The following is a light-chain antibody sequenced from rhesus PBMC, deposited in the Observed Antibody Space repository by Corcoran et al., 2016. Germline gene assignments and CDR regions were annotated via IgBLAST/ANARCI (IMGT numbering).Light chain of an antibody. V-gene: IGKV1-22*01. CDR1: QSVSNW. Sequence: DIQMTQSPSSLSASVGDTVTMTCRASQSVSNWFDWYPQKPGKALKLLSYKKSNLKIGVPSRFNGRGSGTDFNITINSLQPEYFATYYCLQYFTSPFIFGPGTRLDIK. CDR2: KKS. CDR3: LQYFTSPFI. J-gene: IGKJ3*01.